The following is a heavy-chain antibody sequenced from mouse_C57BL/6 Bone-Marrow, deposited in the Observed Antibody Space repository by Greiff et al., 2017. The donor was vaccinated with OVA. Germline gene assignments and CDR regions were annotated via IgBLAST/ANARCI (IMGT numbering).Heavy chain of an antibody. V-gene: IGHV5-4*01. J-gene: IGHJ3*01. CDR1: GFTFSSYA. Sequence: EVQLQESGGGLVKPGGSLKLSCAASGFTFSSYAMSWVRQTPEKRLEWVATISDGGSYTYYPDNVKGRFTISRDNAKNNLYLQMSHLKSEDTAMYYCARVYGRASEGFAYWGQGTLVTVSA. D-gene: IGHD1-1*01. CDR3: ARVYGRASEGFAY. CDR2: ISDGGSYT.